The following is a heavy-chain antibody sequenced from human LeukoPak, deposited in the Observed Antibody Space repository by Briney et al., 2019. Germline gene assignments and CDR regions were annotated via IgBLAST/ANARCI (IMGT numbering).Heavy chain of an antibody. CDR2: ISAYNGNT. Sequence: GASEKVSCKASGYTFTSYGISWVRKAPGQGLEWMGWISAYNGNTNYAQKLQGRVTMTTDTSTSTAYMELRSLRSDDTAVYYCARALTYGGLFDYWGQGTLVTVSS. J-gene: IGHJ4*02. D-gene: IGHD4-23*01. CDR1: GYTFTSYG. V-gene: IGHV1-18*01. CDR3: ARALTYGGLFDY.